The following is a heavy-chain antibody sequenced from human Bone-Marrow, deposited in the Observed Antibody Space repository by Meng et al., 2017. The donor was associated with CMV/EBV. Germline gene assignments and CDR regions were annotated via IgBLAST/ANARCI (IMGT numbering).Heavy chain of an antibody. V-gene: IGHV2-5*02. Sequence: HTILKEPGPALLKPTQTLTLPCTFSGFSLNSNGMGVGWIRQPPGKALEWLALIYWDGDKRYSPSLKSRLTITKDTSNNQVVLTMTNMGPVDTATYFCAHRPTEGLFDYWGQGTLVTVSS. J-gene: IGHJ4*02. CDR2: IYWDGDK. CDR1: GFSLNSNGMG. CDR3: AHRPTEGLFDY.